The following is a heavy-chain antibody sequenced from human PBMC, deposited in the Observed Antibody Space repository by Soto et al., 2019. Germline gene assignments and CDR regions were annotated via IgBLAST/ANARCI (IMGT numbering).Heavy chain of an antibody. CDR2: ISSSSSYI. CDR3: ARDPPPDIVVVPAAMPDYYYHYYMDV. CDR1: GFTFSSYS. D-gene: IGHD2-2*01. Sequence: EVQLVESGGGLVKPGGSLRLSCAASGFTFSSYSMNWVRQAPGKGLEWVSSISSSSSYIYYADSVKGRFTISSDNAKNSLYLQMNSLRAEDTAVYYCARDPPPDIVVVPAAMPDYYYHYYMDVWGKGTTVTVSS. J-gene: IGHJ6*03. V-gene: IGHV3-21*01.